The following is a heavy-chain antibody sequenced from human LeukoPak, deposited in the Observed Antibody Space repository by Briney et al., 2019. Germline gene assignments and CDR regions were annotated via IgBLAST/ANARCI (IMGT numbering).Heavy chain of an antibody. CDR2: ISYDGSNK. Sequence: GGSLRLSCATSGFTFSSYGMHWVRQAPGKGLEWVAVISYDGSNKYYADSVKGRFTISRGNAKNTLYLQMNSLRAEDTAVYYCARESLLIAAPFDYWGQGTLVTVSS. CDR3: ARESLLIAAPFDY. CDR1: GFTFSSYG. J-gene: IGHJ4*02. D-gene: IGHD6-6*01. V-gene: IGHV3-30*03.